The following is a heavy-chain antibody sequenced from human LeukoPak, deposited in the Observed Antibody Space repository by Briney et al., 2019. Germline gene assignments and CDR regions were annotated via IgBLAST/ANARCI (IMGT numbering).Heavy chain of an antibody. CDR1: GGSISSYY. CDR2: IYYSGST. J-gene: IGHJ3*02. Sequence: SETLSLTCTVSGGSISSYYWSWIRQPPGKGLEWIGYIYYSGSTNYNPSLKSRVTISLDTSKNQFSLKLSSVIAADTAVYYCARVGGAPLGAFDIWGQGAMATVSS. V-gene: IGHV4-59*01. CDR3: ARVGGAPLGAFDI. D-gene: IGHD3-16*01.